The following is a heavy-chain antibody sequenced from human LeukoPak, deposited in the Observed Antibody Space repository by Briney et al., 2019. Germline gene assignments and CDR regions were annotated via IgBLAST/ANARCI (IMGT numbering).Heavy chain of an antibody. J-gene: IGHJ4*02. Sequence: GGSLRLSCAASGFTFNDYHMNWIRQAPGKGLEWIAYISPGGDDIYFADSVRGRLTLSRDNAKNSLYPQMSSLTAEDTAVYYCASGRDIEVAGPGGYFDHWGQGNLVTVSS. CDR2: ISPGGDDI. V-gene: IGHV3-11*01. CDR1: GFTFNDYH. CDR3: ASGRDIEVAGPGGYFDH. D-gene: IGHD6-19*01.